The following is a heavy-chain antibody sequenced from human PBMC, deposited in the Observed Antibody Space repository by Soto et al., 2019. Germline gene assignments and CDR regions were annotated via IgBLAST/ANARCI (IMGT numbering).Heavy chain of an antibody. D-gene: IGHD6-19*01. CDR1: GFTFSSYA. CDR2: ISYDGSNK. V-gene: IGHV3-30-3*01. Sequence: QVQLVESGGGVVQPGRSLRLSCAASGFTFSSYAMHWVRQAPGKGLEWVAVISYDGSNKYYADSVKGRFTISRDNSRNTLYLQMNSQRAEDTAVYYCARGASYSSGWYRGYYYYYGMDVWGQGTTVTVSS. J-gene: IGHJ6*02. CDR3: ARGASYSSGWYRGYYYYYGMDV.